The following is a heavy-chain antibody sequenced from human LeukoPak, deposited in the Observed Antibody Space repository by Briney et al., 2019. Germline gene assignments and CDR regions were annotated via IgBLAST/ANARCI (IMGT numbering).Heavy chain of an antibody. J-gene: IGHJ4*02. D-gene: IGHD5-24*01. CDR3: AKELMASIRPWFDY. V-gene: IGHV3-23*01. CDR1: GFTFSSYS. Sequence: GGSLRLSCAASGFTFSSYSMNWVRQAPGKGLEWVSTISGSDGRTYYADSVKGRFSISRDNSKGTLYLHMDSLRAEDTAVYYCAKELMASIRPWFDYWGQGTLVTVSS. CDR2: ISGSDGRT.